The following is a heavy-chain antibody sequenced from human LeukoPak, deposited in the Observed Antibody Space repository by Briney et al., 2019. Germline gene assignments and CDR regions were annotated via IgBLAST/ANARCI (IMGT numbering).Heavy chain of an antibody. CDR2: IKPNSGGT. J-gene: IGHJ6*03. CDR1: RYTFTGYY. CDR3: ARGVTARGFYYYMDI. D-gene: IGHD2-21*02. Sequence: ASVKVSCKASRYTFTGYYMHWVRQAPGQGLEWMGWIKPNSGGTNSAQKLQGRVTMTRDTSLSTAYMCQRRVACYDTAVYSCARGVTARGFYYYMDIWGKGTTVTISS. V-gene: IGHV1-2*02.